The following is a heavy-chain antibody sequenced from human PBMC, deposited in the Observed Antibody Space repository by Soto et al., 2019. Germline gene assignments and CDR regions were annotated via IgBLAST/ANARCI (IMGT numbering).Heavy chain of an antibody. CDR3: ARGVWGPNYYGMDV. V-gene: IGHV1-18*01. CDR2: ISAYNGNT. J-gene: IGHJ6*02. Sequence: GGPMEVSRKASGYTLNSYGISWVRQAPGQGLEWMGWISAYNGNTNYAQKLQGRVTMTTDTSTSTAYMELRSLRSDDTAVYYCARGVWGPNYYGMDVWGQGTTVTVSS. CDR1: GYTLNSYG. D-gene: IGHD6-13*01.